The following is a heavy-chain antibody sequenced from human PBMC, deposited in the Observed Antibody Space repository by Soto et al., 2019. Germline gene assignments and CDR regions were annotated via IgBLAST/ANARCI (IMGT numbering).Heavy chain of an antibody. CDR1: GGSISSGGYY. CDR3: ARDYGDYFDY. J-gene: IGHJ4*02. CDR2: IYYSGST. D-gene: IGHD4-17*01. V-gene: IGHV4-31*03. Sequence: SETLSLTCTVSGGSISSGGYYWSWIRQQPGKGLEWIGYIYYSGSTYYNPSLKSRVTISVDTSKNQFSLKLSSVTSADTAVYYCARDYGDYFDYWGQGTLVTVSS.